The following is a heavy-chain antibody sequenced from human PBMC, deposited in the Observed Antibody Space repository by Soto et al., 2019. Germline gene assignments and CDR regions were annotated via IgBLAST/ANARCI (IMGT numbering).Heavy chain of an antibody. J-gene: IGHJ3*02. CDR1: GFTFSSYW. V-gene: IGHV3-74*01. D-gene: IGHD1-7*01. CDR2: INSDGSST. Sequence: PGGSLRLSCAASGFTFSSYWMHWVRQAPGKGLVWVSRINSDGSSTSYADSVKGRFTISRDNAKNTLYLQMNSLRAEDTAVYYCARVEDGRTRLRAFDIWGQGTMVTVSS. CDR3: ARVEDGRTRLRAFDI.